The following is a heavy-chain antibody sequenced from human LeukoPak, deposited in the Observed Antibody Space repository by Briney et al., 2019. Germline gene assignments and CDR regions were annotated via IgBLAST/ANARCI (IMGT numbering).Heavy chain of an antibody. V-gene: IGHV3-48*02. J-gene: IGHJ4*02. CDR2: ISSSSGTI. CDR3: ARGKGYYDSGGYLHYLDY. CDR1: GFTFSSYA. D-gene: IGHD3-22*01. Sequence: PGGSLRLSCAASGFTFSSYAMSWVRQAPGKRLEWVSYISSSSGTIYYADSVKGRFTISGDNAKNSLYLQMNSLRDEDTAVYYCARGKGYYDSGGYLHYLDYWGQGTLVTVSS.